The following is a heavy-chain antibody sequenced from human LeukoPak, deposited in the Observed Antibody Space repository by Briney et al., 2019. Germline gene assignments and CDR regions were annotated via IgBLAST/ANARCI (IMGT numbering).Heavy chain of an antibody. CDR1: GFTFSSYA. V-gene: IGHV3-23*01. CDR3: AKKNLPGGSSQIAVAGSVYYYYGMDV. D-gene: IGHD6-19*01. Sequence: GGSLRLSCAASGFTFSSYAMSWVRQAPGKGLEWVSAICGSGGSTYYADSVKGRFTISRDNSKNTLYLQMNSLRAEDTAVYYCAKKNLPGGSSQIAVAGSVYYYYGMDVWGQGTTVTVSS. CDR2: ICGSGGST. J-gene: IGHJ6*02.